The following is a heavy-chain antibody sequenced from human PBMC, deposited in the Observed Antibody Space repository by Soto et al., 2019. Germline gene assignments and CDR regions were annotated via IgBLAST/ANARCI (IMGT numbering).Heavy chain of an antibody. CDR1: GFTFSSYG. CDR2: ISYDGSNK. CDR3: AKPRGALIVVVPAAVDY. J-gene: IGHJ4*02. D-gene: IGHD2-2*01. Sequence: GGSLRLSCAASGFTFSSYGMHWVRQAPGKGLEWVAVISYDGSNKYYADSVKGRFTISRDNSKNTLYLQMNSLRAEDTAVYYCAKPRGALIVVVPAAVDYWGQGTLVTVSS. V-gene: IGHV3-30*18.